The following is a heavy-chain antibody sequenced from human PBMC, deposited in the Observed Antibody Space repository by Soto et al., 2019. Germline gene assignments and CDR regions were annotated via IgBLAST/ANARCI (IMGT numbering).Heavy chain of an antibody. V-gene: IGHV3-30-3*01. CDR3: AGSGGGSCYHH. CDR2: ISYDGSNK. CDR1: GFTFSSYA. Sequence: VGSLRLSCAASGFTFSSYAMHWVRQAPGKGLEWVAVISYDGSNKYYADSVKGRFTISRDNSKNTLYLQMNSLRAVDTAVYYCAGSGGGSCYHHWGQGTLVTVSS. J-gene: IGHJ4*02. D-gene: IGHD2-15*01.